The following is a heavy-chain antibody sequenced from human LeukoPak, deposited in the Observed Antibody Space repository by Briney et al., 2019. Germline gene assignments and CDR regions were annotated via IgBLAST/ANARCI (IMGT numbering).Heavy chain of an antibody. V-gene: IGHV1-2*02. Sequence: ASVKVSCKASGYTLTGYYMHWVRQAPGQGLEWMGWINPNSGGTNYAQKFQGRVTMTRDTSISTAYMELTRLRSDDTAVYYCARDLRLIAEFDYWGQGTLVTVSS. CDR2: INPNSGGT. D-gene: IGHD2-15*01. CDR1: GYTLTGYY. CDR3: ARDLRLIAEFDY. J-gene: IGHJ4*02.